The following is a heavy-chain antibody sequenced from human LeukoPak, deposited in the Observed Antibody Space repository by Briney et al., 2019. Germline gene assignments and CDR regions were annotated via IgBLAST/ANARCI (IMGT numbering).Heavy chain of an antibody. Sequence: SEPLSLTCTVSGGSISSYLWSWIRQSAGKRLEWLGRIHTSGTTTYSPSLQSRLTMSVDTSKSQASLRLTSVTAADTAVYYCATEQVSASAWGFDYWGQGSLVTVSS. V-gene: IGHV4-4*07. J-gene: IGHJ4*02. CDR3: ATEQVSASAWGFDY. CDR2: IHTSGTT. D-gene: IGHD5/OR15-5a*01. CDR1: GGSISSYL.